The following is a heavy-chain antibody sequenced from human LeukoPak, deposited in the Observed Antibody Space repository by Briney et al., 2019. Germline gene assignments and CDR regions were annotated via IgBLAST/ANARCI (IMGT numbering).Heavy chain of an antibody. V-gene: IGHV3-66*01. J-gene: IGHJ4*02. CDR2: IYSGGST. D-gene: IGHD1-26*01. CDR3: ARTPRGANSYYFDY. Sequence: GGSLRLSCAASGFTVSSNYMSWVRQAPGKGLEWVSVIYSGGSTYYADSVKGRFTISRDNSKNTLYLQMNSLRAEDTAVYYCARTPRGANSYYFDYWGQGTLVTVSS. CDR1: GFTVSSNY.